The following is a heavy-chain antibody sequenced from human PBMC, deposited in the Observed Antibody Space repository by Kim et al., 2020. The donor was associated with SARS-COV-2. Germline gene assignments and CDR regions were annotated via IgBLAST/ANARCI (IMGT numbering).Heavy chain of an antibody. D-gene: IGHD1-1*01. J-gene: IGHJ6*03. Sequence: SETLSLTCAVYGGSFSGYYWSWIRQPPGKGLAWIGEINHSGSTNYNPSLKSRVTIPVDTSKNQLSLKLSSVTAADTAVYYCAREKRGSANDYYYYYMDV. CDR1: GGSFSGYY. CDR2: INHSGST. CDR3: AREKRGSANDYYYYYMDV. V-gene: IGHV4-34*01.